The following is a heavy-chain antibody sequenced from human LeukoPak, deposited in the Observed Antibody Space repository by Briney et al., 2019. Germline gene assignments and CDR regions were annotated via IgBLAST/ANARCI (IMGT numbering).Heavy chain of an antibody. CDR2: IYYSGST. J-gene: IGHJ4*02. D-gene: IGHD4-17*01. CDR1: GGSISSTNYY. Sequence: PSETLSLTRSLSGGSISSTNYYWASIRQPPGRGLEWIARIYYSGSTYYSPALKSRATISVDTSMNQFSLKLSAVTAADTAMYYCARRTVTTFYFDYWGQGTLVTVSS. V-gene: IGHV4-39*01. CDR3: ARRTVTTFYFDY.